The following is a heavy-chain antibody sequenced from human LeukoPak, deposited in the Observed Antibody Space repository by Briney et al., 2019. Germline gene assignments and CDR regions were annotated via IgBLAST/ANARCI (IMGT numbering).Heavy chain of an antibody. CDR3: VGDHNYYFGY. V-gene: IGHV3-48*02. CDR1: GFNLSSHN. CDR2: ITTSIDII. J-gene: IGHJ4*02. Sequence: GGSLRLSCAASGFNLSSHNMNWVRQAPGKGLEWISYITTSIDIISYADSVKGRFTISRDNAKNSLYLQMDSLRDEDTAVYYCVGDHNYYFGYWGQGILVTVSA.